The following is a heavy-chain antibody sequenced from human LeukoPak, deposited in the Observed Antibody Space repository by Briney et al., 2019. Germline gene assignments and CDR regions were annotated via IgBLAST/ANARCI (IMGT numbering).Heavy chain of an antibody. J-gene: IGHJ4*02. CDR2: IKSKTDGGTT. CDR3: TTGGRDYVWGSYRYRADY. D-gene: IGHD3-16*02. CDR1: GFTFSNAW. V-gene: IGHV3-15*01. Sequence: PGGSLRLSCAASGFTFSNAWMSWVRQAPGKELEWVGRIKSKTDGGTTDYAAPVKGRFTISRDDSKNTLYLQMNSLKTEDTAVYYCTTGGRDYVWGSYRYRADYWGQGTLVTVSS.